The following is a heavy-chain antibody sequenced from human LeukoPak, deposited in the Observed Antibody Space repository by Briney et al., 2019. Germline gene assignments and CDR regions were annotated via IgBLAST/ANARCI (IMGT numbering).Heavy chain of an antibody. CDR3: AKGPAMVSGMDV. D-gene: IGHD5-18*01. J-gene: IGHJ6*02. Sequence: GGSLRLCCAASGFTFSSYAMSWVRQAPGKGLEWVSAISGSGGSTYYADSVKGRFTISRDNSKNTLYLQMNSLRAEDTAVYYCAKGPAMVSGMDVWGQGTTVTVSS. CDR2: ISGSGGST. V-gene: IGHV3-23*01. CDR1: GFTFSSYA.